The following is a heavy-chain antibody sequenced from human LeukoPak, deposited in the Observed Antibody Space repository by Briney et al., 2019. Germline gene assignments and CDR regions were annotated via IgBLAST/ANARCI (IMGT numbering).Heavy chain of an antibody. CDR3: AKDLYYYDSSLFDY. V-gene: IGHV3-9*03. D-gene: IGHD3-22*01. J-gene: IGHJ4*02. Sequence: AGRSLRLSCAASGFTFDDYAMHWVRQAPGKGLEWVSGISWSSGSIGYADSVKGRFTISRDNAKNSLYLQMNSLRAEDMALYYCAKDLYYYDSSLFDYWGQGTLVTVSS. CDR2: ISWSSGSI. CDR1: GFTFDDYA.